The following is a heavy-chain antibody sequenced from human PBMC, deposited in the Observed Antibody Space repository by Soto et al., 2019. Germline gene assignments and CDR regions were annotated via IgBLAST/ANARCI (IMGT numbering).Heavy chain of an antibody. CDR2: ISGSGGST. CDR3: ANNPDGVTTFPDYFQH. J-gene: IGHJ1*01. Sequence: PGGSLRLSCAASGFTFSSYAMSWVRQAPGKGLEWVSAISGSGGSTYYADSVKGRFTISRDNSKNTLYLQMNSLRAEDTAVYYCANNPDGVTTFPDYFQHWGQGTLVTVSS. CDR1: GFTFSSYA. V-gene: IGHV3-23*01. D-gene: IGHD4-17*01.